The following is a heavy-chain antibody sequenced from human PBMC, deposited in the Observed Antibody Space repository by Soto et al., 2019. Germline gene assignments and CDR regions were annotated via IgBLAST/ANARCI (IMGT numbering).Heavy chain of an antibody. J-gene: IGHJ1*01. CDR2: ISSNGGTT. CDR3: VKDPGAVTGDEYFQH. V-gene: IGHV3-64D*06. D-gene: IGHD6-19*01. CDR1: GFTFISYA. Sequence: WGSLRLSCSASGFTFISYAIHFFRHAPFKGLEYASGISSNGGTTYYVDSVKGRFIISRDNSKNTLYLQMSSLRTDDTAVYYCVKDPGAVTGDEYFQHWGLGTLVTVSS.